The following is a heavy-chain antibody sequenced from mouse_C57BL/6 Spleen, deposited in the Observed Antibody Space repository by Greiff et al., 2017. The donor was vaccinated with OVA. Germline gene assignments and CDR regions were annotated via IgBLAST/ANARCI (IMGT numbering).Heavy chain of an antibody. CDR3: ARDDYYGSLDY. Sequence: EVQLVESEGGLVQPGSSMKLSCTASGFTFSAYYMAWVRQVPEKGLTWVANINYDGSSTYYLDSLKSRFIISGDNAKSILYLQMSSLKSEDTATYYCARDDYYGSLDYWGQGTTLTVSS. D-gene: IGHD1-1*01. CDR1: GFTFSAYY. J-gene: IGHJ2*01. CDR2: INYDGSST. V-gene: IGHV5-16*01.